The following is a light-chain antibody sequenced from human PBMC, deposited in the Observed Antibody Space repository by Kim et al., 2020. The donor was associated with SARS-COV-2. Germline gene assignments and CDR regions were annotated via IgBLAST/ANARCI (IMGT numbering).Light chain of an antibody. CDR1: QSGSNSY. V-gene: IGKV3-20*01. CDR2: GAS. J-gene: IGKJ2*01. Sequence: LSPGESATLSCRASQSGSNSYLAWYQQKPGQAPRLLIFGASSRATGIPDRFSGSGSGTDFTLTISRLEAEDFAVYSCQQYAASPVTFGRGTKLEI. CDR3: QQYAASPVT.